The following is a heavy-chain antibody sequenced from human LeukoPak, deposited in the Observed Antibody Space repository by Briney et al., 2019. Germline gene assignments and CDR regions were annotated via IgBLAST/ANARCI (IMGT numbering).Heavy chain of an antibody. Sequence: GGSLSLSCAASGFTFCSYWMHWVRQAPGKGLVWVSRINSDGSSTSYADSVKGRFTISRDNAKNTLYLQINSPRAEDTAVYYCARDGYLFDYWDQGTLVTVSS. CDR2: INSDGSST. V-gene: IGHV3-74*01. CDR3: ARDGYLFDY. J-gene: IGHJ4*02. D-gene: IGHD5-12*01. CDR1: GFTFCSYW.